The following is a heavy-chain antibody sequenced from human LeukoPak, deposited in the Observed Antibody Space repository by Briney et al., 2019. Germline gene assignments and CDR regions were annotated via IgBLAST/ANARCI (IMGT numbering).Heavy chain of an antibody. Sequence: SETLSLTCTVSVGSISSSSYYWGWIRQPPEKGLEWIGSIYYSGSTYYNPSLKSRATISVDTSKNQLSLKLSSVTAADTSVYYCARPLVRDYYFDYWGQGTLVTVSS. CDR1: VGSISSSSYY. CDR3: ARPLVRDYYFDY. D-gene: IGHD4/OR15-4a*01. J-gene: IGHJ4*02. CDR2: IYYSGST. V-gene: IGHV4-39*01.